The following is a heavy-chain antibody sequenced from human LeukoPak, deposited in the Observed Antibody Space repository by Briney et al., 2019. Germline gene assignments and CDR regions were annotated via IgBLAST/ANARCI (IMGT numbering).Heavy chain of an antibody. D-gene: IGHD2-2*01. J-gene: IGHJ5*02. CDR1: GFTFSSYW. CDR3: ARRGTHYCISTDCNPNWYDP. V-gene: IGHV3-7*01. CDR2: IKEDGSET. Sequence: GGSLRLSCAASGFTFSSYWMTWVRQAPGKGLEWLANIKEDGSETYYVESVKGRFTISRDNAKNSLYLQMNGLRAEDTAVYYCARRGTHYCISTDCNPNWYDPWGQGTLVTVSS.